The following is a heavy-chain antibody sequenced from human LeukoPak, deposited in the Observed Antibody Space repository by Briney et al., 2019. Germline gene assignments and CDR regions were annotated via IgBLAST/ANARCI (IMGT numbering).Heavy chain of an antibody. CDR1: GFTFSSYS. J-gene: IGHJ3*02. CDR3: ARDHSMFRHPADAFDI. Sequence: KTGGSLRLSCAASGFTFSSYSMNWVRQAPGKGLEWVSSISSTSSYVYYADSVKGRFTISRDNAKKSLYLQMNSLRAEDTAVYYCARDHSMFRHPADAFDIWGQGTMVTVSS. D-gene: IGHD3-10*02. CDR2: ISSTSSYV. V-gene: IGHV3-21*01.